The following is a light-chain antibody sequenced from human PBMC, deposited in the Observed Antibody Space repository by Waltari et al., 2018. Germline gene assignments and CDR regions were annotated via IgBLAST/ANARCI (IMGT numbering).Light chain of an antibody. CDR1: SGHSSYA. J-gene: IGLJ3*02. V-gene: IGLV4-69*01. CDR2: LNSDGRH. Sequence: QLVLTQSPSASASLGASVKLTCTLSSGHSSYAIAWPQQQPEKGPRYLMKLNSDGRHSKGDGIPDRFSGSSSGAERYLTISSLQSEDEADYYCQTWGTGIQVFGGGTKLTVL. CDR3: QTWGTGIQV.